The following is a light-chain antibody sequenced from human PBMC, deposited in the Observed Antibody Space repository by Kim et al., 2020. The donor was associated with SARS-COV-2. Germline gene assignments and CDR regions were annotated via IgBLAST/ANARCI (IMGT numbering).Light chain of an antibody. J-gene: IGLJ2*01. CDR2: QDS. Sequence: VSPGQTASITCSGDNLGNKYACWYQQKPGQSPVLVIYQDSKRPSGIPERFSGSNSGNTATLIISGTQAMDEADYYCQAWDSSTAVFGGGTQLTVL. V-gene: IGLV3-1*01. CDR1: NLGNKY. CDR3: QAWDSSTAV.